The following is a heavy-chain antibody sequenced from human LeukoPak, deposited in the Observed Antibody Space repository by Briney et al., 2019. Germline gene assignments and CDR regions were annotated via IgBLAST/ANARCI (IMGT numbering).Heavy chain of an antibody. Sequence: PSETLSLTCTVSAGSVTNGDYYWSWLRQPPGKGLEWIGYIYYSGSTNYNPSLKSRVTISVDTSKNQFSLKLSSVTAADTAVYYCASTLYDSSGYYYWGQGTLVTVSS. CDR3: ASTLYDSSGYYY. D-gene: IGHD3-22*01. CDR2: IYYSGST. J-gene: IGHJ4*02. CDR1: AGSVTNGDYY. V-gene: IGHV4-61*08.